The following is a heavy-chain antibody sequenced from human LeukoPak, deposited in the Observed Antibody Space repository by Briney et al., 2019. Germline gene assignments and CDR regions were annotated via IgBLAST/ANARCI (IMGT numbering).Heavy chain of an antibody. V-gene: IGHV4-39*07. CDR3: ARAGYSNEGYSGYGHEDY. CDR1: GGCISSSNYY. D-gene: IGHD5-12*01. CDR2: IYYSGNT. Sequence: SETLSLTCTVSGGCISSSNYYWGWIRQPPGKGLEWIGGIYYSGNTYYNPSLKSRVTISVDTSKNQFSLKLSSVTAADTAVYYCARAGYSNEGYSGYGHEDYWGQGTLVTVSS. J-gene: IGHJ4*02.